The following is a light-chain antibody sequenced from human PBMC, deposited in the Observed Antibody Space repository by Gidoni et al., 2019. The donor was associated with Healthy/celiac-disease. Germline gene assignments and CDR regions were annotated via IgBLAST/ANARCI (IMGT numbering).Light chain of an antibody. CDR3: QQYDNLPYT. CDR1: QDISNY. J-gene: IGKJ2*01. Sequence: DIQLIQSPSSLSASVGDRVTIICQASQDISNYLNWYQQKPGKAPKLLLYDASNLERGVPSRFSGSGSGTDFTLTISSLQPEDIATYYCQQYDNLPYTFGQGTKLEIK. V-gene: IGKV1-33*01. CDR2: DAS.